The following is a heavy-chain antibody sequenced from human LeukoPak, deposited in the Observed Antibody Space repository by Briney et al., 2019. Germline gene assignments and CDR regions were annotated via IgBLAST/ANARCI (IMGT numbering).Heavy chain of an antibody. CDR2: IYSGGST. Sequence: PGGSLRLSCAASGFTFSSYGMHWVRQAPGKGLEWVSEIYSGGSTYYADSVKGRFTISRDNSKNTLYLQMNSLRAEDTAVYYCAKDGLWSRLIDYWGQGTLVTVSS. V-gene: IGHV3-23*03. J-gene: IGHJ4*02. CDR1: GFTFSSYG. D-gene: IGHD5-18*01. CDR3: AKDGLWSRLIDY.